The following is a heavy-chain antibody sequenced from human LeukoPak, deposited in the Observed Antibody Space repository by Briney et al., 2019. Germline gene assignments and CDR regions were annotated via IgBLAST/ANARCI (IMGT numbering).Heavy chain of an antibody. J-gene: IGHJ4*02. CDR2: INPNSGGT. D-gene: IGHD4-17*01. CDR1: GYTLTGYY. Sequence: ASVKVSCQASGYTLTGYYMDWVRQAPGQGLEWMGWINPNSGGTNYAQKFQGRVTMTRDTSISTAYMELSRLRSDDTAVYYCARDNGDYAIDYWGQGTLVTVSS. V-gene: IGHV1-2*02. CDR3: ARDNGDYAIDY.